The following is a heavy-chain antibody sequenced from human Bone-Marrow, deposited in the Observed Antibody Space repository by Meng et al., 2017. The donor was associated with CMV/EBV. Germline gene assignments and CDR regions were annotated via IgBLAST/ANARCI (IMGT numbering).Heavy chain of an antibody. Sequence: SGYTFTGYYMHWVRQAPGQGLEWMGWINPNSGGTNYAQKFQGRVTMTRDTSISTAYMELSRLRSDDTAVYYCVREKYDFWSGSEGIDPWGQGTLVTVSS. D-gene: IGHD3-3*01. CDR2: INPNSGGT. V-gene: IGHV1-2*02. CDR3: VREKYDFWSGSEGIDP. J-gene: IGHJ5*02. CDR1: GYTFTGYY.